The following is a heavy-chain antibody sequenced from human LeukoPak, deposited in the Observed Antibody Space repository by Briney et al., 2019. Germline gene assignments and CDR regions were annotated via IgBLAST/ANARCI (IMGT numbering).Heavy chain of an antibody. D-gene: IGHD1-26*01. CDR3: ARNGQWELANWFDT. CDR2: ISAYNGNT. J-gene: IGHJ5*02. V-gene: IGHV1-18*01. CDR1: GYTFTSYG. Sequence: ASVKVSRKASGYTFTSYGISWVRQAPGQGLEWMGWISAYNGNTNYAQKLQGRVTMTTDTSTSTAYMELRSLRSDDTAVYYCARNGQWELANWFDTWGQGTLVTVSS.